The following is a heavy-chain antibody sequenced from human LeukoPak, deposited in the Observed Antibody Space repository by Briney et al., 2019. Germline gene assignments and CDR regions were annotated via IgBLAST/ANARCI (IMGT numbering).Heavy chain of an antibody. CDR2: IYPGDSDT. D-gene: IGHD2-21*02. V-gene: IGHV5-51*01. CDR1: GYTFTSYW. Sequence: GESLQISCKGSGYTFTSYWIAWVRQMPGKGLEWMGIIYPGDSDTRYSPSFQGQVTISADKSISTAYLQWSSLKASDTAMYYCARQVAYCGGDCYSGGIDYWGQGTLVTVSS. J-gene: IGHJ4*02. CDR3: ARQVAYCGGDCYSGGIDY.